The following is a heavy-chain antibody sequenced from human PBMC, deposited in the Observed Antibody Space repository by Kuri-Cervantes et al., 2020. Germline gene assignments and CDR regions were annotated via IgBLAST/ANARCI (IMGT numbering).Heavy chain of an antibody. V-gene: IGHV3-7*01. J-gene: IGHJ6*03. CDR3: ASGGYCSGGSCPKQRAYYYYMDV. CDR1: GFTFSSYW. CDR2: IKQDGSEK. Sequence: GGSLRLSCAASGFTFSSYWMSWVRQAPGKGLEWVANIKQDGSEKYYVDSVKGRFTISRDNAKNSLYLQMKSLRVEDTAVYYCASGGYCSGGSCPKQRAYYYYMDVWGKGTTVTVSS. D-gene: IGHD2-15*01.